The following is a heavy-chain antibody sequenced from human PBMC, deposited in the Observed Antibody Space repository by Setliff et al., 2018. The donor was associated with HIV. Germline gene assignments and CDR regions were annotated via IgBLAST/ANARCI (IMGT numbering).Heavy chain of an antibody. CDR2: IYYSGST. V-gene: IGHV4-59*01. CDR1: GGFISSYY. CDR3: ARVPRGLWFAS. Sequence: SETLSLTCTVSGGFISSYYWSWIRQSPGKELEWIGYIYYSGSTNYNASLTSRVTISVDTPKKQFSLRLTSVTAADTAVYYCARVPRGLWFASWGQGTLVTVSS. J-gene: IGHJ5*01. D-gene: IGHD5-12*01.